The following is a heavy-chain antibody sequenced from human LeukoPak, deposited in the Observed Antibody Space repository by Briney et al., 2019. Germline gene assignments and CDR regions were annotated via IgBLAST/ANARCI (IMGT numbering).Heavy chain of an antibody. Sequence: GGSLRLSCAASGFTFSSYWMSWVRQAPGKGLEWVSAISGSGGSTYYADSVKGRFTISRDNSKNTLYLQMNSLRAEDTAVYYCAKERTSGYDFSPLDYWGQGTLVTVSS. CDR2: ISGSGGST. J-gene: IGHJ4*02. D-gene: IGHD5-12*01. CDR1: GFTFSSYW. CDR3: AKERTSGYDFSPLDY. V-gene: IGHV3-23*01.